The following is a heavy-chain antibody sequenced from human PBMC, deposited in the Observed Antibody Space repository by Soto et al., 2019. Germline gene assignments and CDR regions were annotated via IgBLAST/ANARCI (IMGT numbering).Heavy chain of an antibody. CDR3: ARGNEVVVITNAFDI. D-gene: IGHD3-22*01. V-gene: IGHV3-23*01. CDR2: ISSSGGRT. CDR1: GFTFSSYA. J-gene: IGHJ3*02. Sequence: EVQLLESGGGLVQPGGSLRLSCAASGFTFSSYAMSWVRQAPGKGLEWVSGISSSGGRTYYADSVKGRFTISRDNSKNTLYLQMNSLRAEDTAVYYCARGNEVVVITNAFDIWGQGTMVTVSS.